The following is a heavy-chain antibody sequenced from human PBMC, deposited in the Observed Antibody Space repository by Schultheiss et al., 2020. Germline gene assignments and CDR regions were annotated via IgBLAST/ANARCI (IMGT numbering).Heavy chain of an antibody. D-gene: IGHD2-21*02. Sequence: SVKVSCKASGGTFSSYAISWVRQAPGQGLEWMGGIIPIFGTANYAQKFQGRVTITADESTSTAYMELSSLRSEDTAVYYCARDQVVVVTATYYYYYGMDVWGQGTTVTVS. CDR2: IIPIFGTA. CDR1: GGTFSSYA. CDR3: ARDQVVVVTATYYYYYGMDV. J-gene: IGHJ6*02. V-gene: IGHV1-69*13.